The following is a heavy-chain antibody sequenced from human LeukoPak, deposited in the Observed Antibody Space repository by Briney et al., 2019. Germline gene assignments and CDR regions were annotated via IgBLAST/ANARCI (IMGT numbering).Heavy chain of an antibody. CDR3: ATDRGWRTSGYYLYYFEY. J-gene: IGHJ4*02. Sequence: GGSLRLSCAASGFVFRNYFMSWVRQAPGKGLEWVASIKNDGSERYYVDSVKGRYTISRDNTKNSLFLQMSSLRAEDTAVYYCATDRGWRTSGYYLYYFEYWGQGTLVTFSS. CDR1: GFVFRNYF. V-gene: IGHV3-7*01. D-gene: IGHD3-3*01. CDR2: IKNDGSER.